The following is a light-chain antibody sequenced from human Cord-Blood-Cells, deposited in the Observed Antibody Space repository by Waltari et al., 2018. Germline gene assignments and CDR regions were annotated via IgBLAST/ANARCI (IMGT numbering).Light chain of an antibody. V-gene: IGLV2-14*03. CDR3: SSYTSSSTLV. CDR1: SSDVGGYNY. J-gene: IGLJ1*01. CDR2: HVS. Sequence: QSALTQPASVSGSPGQSITISCTGTSSDVGGYNYASCYQKHTGKAPKPMIYHVSNRPSGVSNRFTGSKSGNTASLTISGLQAEDEADYYCSSYTSSSTLVFGTGTKVTVL.